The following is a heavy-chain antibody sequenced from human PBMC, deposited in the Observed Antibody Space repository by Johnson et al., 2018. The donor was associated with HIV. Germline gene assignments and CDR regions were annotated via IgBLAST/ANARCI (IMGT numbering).Heavy chain of an antibody. CDR2: IKSKTDGGTT. CDR1: GFTFSDAW. V-gene: IGHV3-15*01. Sequence: VQLVESGGDLVKPGGSLRLSCAASGFTFSDAWMNWVRQAPGKGLEWVGRIKSKTDGGTTDYAAPVKGRFTISRDDSKNTLYLQMNSLKIEDTAVYYCTTVYCSSTSCYSYAFDIWGQGTMVTVSS. D-gene: IGHD2-2*01. CDR3: TTVYCSSTSCYSYAFDI. J-gene: IGHJ3*02.